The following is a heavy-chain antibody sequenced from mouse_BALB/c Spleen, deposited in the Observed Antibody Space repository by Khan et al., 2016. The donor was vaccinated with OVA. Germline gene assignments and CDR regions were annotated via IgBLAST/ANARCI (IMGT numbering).Heavy chain of an antibody. CDR1: GFSLTYYG. D-gene: IGHD2-4*01. Sequence: QVQLKESGPGLVQPSQSLSITCTVSGFSLTYYGVHWVRQSPGKGLEWLGVIWSGGSTDYNAAFISRLNIRKDNSKSQAFIKMNSLQVNDTAIYCCARNYDYDEGLAYWGQGTLVTVSA. V-gene: IGHV2-2*02. CDR2: IWSGGST. CDR3: ARNYDYDEGLAY. J-gene: IGHJ3*01.